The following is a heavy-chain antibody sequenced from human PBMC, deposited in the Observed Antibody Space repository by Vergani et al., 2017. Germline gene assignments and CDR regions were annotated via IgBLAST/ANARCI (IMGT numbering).Heavy chain of an antibody. J-gene: IGHJ6*03. CDR3: VYRKTGCGTTGCFYPVYYDYYMDV. D-gene: IGHD1-7*01. CDR1: GFSLNTRGVS. CDR2: IYWNDDQ. V-gene: IGHV2-5*04. Sequence: QITLKESGPTLVKPTQTLTLTCTFSGFSLNTRGVSVACLRPPPGKALVWLALIYWNDDQHYSPSLNNRVTITNDTSKNQVVLTMTNMDYVDTGTYYCVYRKTGCGTTGCFYPVYYDYYMDVWGKGTTVTVSS.